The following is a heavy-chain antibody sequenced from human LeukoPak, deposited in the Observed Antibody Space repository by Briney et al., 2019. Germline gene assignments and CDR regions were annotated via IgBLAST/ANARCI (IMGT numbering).Heavy chain of an antibody. D-gene: IGHD1-1*01. CDR1: GGSFSGYY. J-gene: IGHJ4*02. CDR3: ARGRIYNWNPRGFDY. Sequence: SETLSLTCAVYGGSFSGYYWSWIRQPPGKGLEWIGEINHSGSTNYNPSLKSRVIISVDTSKNQFSLKLSSVTAADTAVYYCARGRIYNWNPRGFDYWGQGTLVTVSS. CDR2: INHSGST. V-gene: IGHV4-34*01.